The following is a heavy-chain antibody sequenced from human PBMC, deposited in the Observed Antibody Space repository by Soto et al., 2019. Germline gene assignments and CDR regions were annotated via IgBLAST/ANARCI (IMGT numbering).Heavy chain of an antibody. V-gene: IGHV1-69*01. CDR1: GGTFSSYA. J-gene: IGHJ6*02. D-gene: IGHD4-17*01. CDR2: IIPILGTA. Sequence: QVQLVQSGAEGKKPGSSVKVSCKASGGTFSSYAISWVRRAPGQGLEGMGGIIPILGTANYAQKFQGRVTITADESTSTAYMELSSLRSEDTAVYYCARVRRPTVTTFYYYYGMDVWGQGTTVTVSS. CDR3: ARVRRPTVTTFYYYYGMDV.